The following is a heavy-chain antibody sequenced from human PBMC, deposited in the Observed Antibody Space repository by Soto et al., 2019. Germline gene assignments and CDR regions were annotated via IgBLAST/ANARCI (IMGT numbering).Heavy chain of an antibody. J-gene: IGHJ4*02. CDR2: ISSDGSTI. D-gene: IGHD3-10*01. CDR3: ARGTGSGSFLIDY. V-gene: IGHV3-30-3*01. Sequence: QVLLVESGGGVVQPGTSLTLSCAASGFPFTSYAMHWVRQTPEKGLQWLTIISSDGSTIHYGDSVKGRFTISRDNSKNTVYLQMNSLRADDTAVYYCARGTGSGSFLIDYWGQGTLVTVSS. CDR1: GFPFTSYA.